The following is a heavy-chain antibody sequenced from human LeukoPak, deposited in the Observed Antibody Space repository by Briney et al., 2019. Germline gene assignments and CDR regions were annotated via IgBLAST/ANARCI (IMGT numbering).Heavy chain of an antibody. CDR2: INHSGST. CDR1: GFTFSSYA. CDR3: ARGPSPHNWFDP. Sequence: GSLRLSCAASGFTFSSYAMSWVRQAPGKGLEWIGEINHSGSTNYNPSLKSRVTISVDTSRNQFSLKLSSVTAADTAVYYCARGPSPHNWFDPWGQGTLVTVSS. D-gene: IGHD6-6*01. V-gene: IGHV4-34*01. J-gene: IGHJ5*02.